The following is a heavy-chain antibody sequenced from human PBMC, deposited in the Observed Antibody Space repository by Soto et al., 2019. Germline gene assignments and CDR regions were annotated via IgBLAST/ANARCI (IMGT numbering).Heavy chain of an antibody. J-gene: IGHJ6*02. D-gene: IGHD2-2*02. V-gene: IGHV1-69*01. Sequence: VQLEQSGAEVKKPGSSVKVSCKASGGTFSSYGLSWVRQAPGQGLEWMGGIIPMYGTPSYAQRFRGRVTITADGSTSTAYMELSSLRSQDTAVYYCARGARDCRTTSCHTPQGYFHYGLDVWGQGTTVIVSS. CDR3: ARGARDCRTTSCHTPQGYFHYGLDV. CDR1: GGTFSSYG. CDR2: IIPMYGTP.